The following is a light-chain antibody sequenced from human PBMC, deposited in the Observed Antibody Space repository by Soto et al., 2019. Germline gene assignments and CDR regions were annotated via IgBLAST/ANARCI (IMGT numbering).Light chain of an antibody. CDR3: QQYNNWPLT. V-gene: IGKV3-15*01. CDR2: GAS. J-gene: IGKJ1*01. Sequence: EIVMTQSPATLSVSPGERATLSYRASQSVSSNLAWYQQKPGQAPRLLIYGASTRATGIPARFSGSGSGTEFTLTISSLQSEDFEVYYCQQYNNWPLTFGQGTKVDIK. CDR1: QSVSSN.